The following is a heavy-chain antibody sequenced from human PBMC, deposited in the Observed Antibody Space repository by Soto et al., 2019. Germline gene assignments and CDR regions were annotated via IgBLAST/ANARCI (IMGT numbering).Heavy chain of an antibody. CDR3: ARLSSSGWPTES. D-gene: IGHD6-19*01. Sequence: SETLSLTCTVSGGSISSGGYYWNWILHHQGKGLEWIGYTYYSENTYYNPSLNSRITISADTSKNHFSLKLSSVTAADTAVYYCARLSSSGWPTESWGKEILVNIFS. CDR2: TYYSENT. CDR1: GGSISSGGYY. V-gene: IGHV4-31*03. J-gene: IGHJ5*02.